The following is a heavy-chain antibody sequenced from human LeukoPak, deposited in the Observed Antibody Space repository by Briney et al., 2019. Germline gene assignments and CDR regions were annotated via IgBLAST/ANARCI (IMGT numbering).Heavy chain of an antibody. CDR2: ISGSGGST. Sequence: GGSLRLSCEASGFDFSSHWMHWVRQAPGKGLEWVSAISGSGGSTYYADSVKGRFTISRDNSKNTLYLQMNSLRAEDTAVYYCAKLGLVRGVIKRHYYYGMDVWGRGTTVTVSS. D-gene: IGHD3-10*01. V-gene: IGHV3-23*01. CDR1: GFDFSSHW. J-gene: IGHJ6*02. CDR3: AKLGLVRGVIKRHYYYGMDV.